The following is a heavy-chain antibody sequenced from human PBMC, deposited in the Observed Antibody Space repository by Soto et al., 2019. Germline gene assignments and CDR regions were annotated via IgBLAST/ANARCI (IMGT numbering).Heavy chain of an antibody. CDR3: ARDSDSGIYYFDY. J-gene: IGHJ4*02. D-gene: IGHD3-10*01. CDR2: IYNSGST. V-gene: IGHV4-61*03. CDR1: GGSVSSGSYY. Sequence: PSETLSLTCTVSGGSVSSGSYYWSWIRQPPGKGLEWIGYIYNSGSTNYNPSLKSRVPISVDTSKNHFSLRMSSVTAADTAVYYCARDSDSGIYYFDYWGRGTLVTVSS.